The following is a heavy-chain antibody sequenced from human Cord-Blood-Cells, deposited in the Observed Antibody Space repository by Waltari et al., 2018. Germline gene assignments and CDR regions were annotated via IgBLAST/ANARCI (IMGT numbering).Heavy chain of an antibody. CDR3: ARAHRNYWFDP. Sequence: QVQLQESGPGLVKPSGTLSLTCAVSGGSISSSNWWSWVRQPPGKGLEWIGEIYHSGSTTSNPSLKRRVTISGDKSKNQFSLRRGSVTGADTAVYYCARAHRNYWFDPWGQGTLVTVSS. CDR1: GGSISSSNW. V-gene: IGHV4-4*02. CDR2: IYHSGST. J-gene: IGHJ5*02. D-gene: IGHD1-7*01.